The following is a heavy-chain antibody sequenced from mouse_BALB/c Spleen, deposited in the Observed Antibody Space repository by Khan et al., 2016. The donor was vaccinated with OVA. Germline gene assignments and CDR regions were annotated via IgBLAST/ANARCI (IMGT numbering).Heavy chain of an antibody. V-gene: IGHV9-3-1*01. D-gene: IGHD2-10*01. Sequence: VQLQESGPELKKPGETVKISCKASGHTFTKYGMNWVKQAPGEGLKWMGWINTYTGEPTYADDFNGRFAFSLETSASTAYLQINNLKNEDTATYFCARPPYFSYVRDNWGQGTSVTVSS. CDR3: ARPPYFSYVRDN. CDR1: GHTFTKYG. J-gene: IGHJ4*01. CDR2: INTYTGEP.